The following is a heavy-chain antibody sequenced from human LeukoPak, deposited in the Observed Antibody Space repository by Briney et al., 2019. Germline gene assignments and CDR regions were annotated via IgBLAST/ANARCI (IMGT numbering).Heavy chain of an antibody. D-gene: IGHD5-18*01. CDR3: ARSQRGYSYGEH. V-gene: IGHV3-74*01. CDR1: GFSFSNYW. J-gene: IGHJ4*02. Sequence: PGGSLRLSCAASGFSFSNYWMHWVRQVPGKGLVWVSRVDNDGSGTGYADSVKGRFTISRDNAKNTVYLQMNSLRDEDTAVYYCARSQRGYSYGEHWGQGTPVTVSS. CDR2: VDNDGSGT.